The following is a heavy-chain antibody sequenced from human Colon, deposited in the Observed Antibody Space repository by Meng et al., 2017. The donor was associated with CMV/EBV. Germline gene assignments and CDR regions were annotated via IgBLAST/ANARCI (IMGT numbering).Heavy chain of an antibody. V-gene: IGHV1-2*02. CDR1: GYTFSDYY. D-gene: IGHD6-19*01. Sequence: VQLMQFGAGVKEPGASVKVSCKTSGYTFSDYYMHWVRQAPGQGLEWMGWIRSDGSATNYAQKFRGRVTMTRDASVSTAYMELSGLTSDDTAVYFCVRSSGWSLFDYWGPGALVTVSS. CDR3: VRSSGWSLFDY. CDR2: IRSDGSAT. J-gene: IGHJ4*02.